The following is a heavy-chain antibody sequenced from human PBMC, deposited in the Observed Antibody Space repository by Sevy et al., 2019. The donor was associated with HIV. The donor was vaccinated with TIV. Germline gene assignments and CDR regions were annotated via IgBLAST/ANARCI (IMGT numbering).Heavy chain of an antibody. CDR3: AKLGIYTGTSNGMDY. CDR2: ISNSGGDT. D-gene: IGHD1-26*01. V-gene: IGHV3-23*01. CDR1: GFNFRTYG. Sequence: GGSLRLSCAASGFNFRTYGMSWVRQAPGKGLEWVSVISNSGGDTHYADSVKGRFTISRDNSKDTLYLQMNSLRPEDTAVYYSAKLGIYTGTSNGMDYWGQGTLVTVSS. J-gene: IGHJ4*02.